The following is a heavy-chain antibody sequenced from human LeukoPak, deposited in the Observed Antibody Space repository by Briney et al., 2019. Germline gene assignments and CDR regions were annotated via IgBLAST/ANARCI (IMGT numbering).Heavy chain of an antibody. J-gene: IGHJ4*02. CDR2: ISYDGSNE. V-gene: IGHV3-30*18. Sequence: GGSLRLSCAASGFTFNGYAMNWVRQAPGKGLEWVAVISYDGSNEYFADSVKGRFTVSRDNSKNTLYLQMSSLRPEDTAVYYCAKDLGVGAYLLFDYITSGLDSWGQGTLVTVSS. D-gene: IGHD2/OR15-2a*01. CDR1: GFTFNGYA. CDR3: AKDLGVGAYLLFDYITSGLDS.